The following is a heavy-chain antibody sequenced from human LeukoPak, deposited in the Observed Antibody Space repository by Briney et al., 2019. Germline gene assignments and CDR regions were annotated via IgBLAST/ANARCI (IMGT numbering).Heavy chain of an antibody. V-gene: IGHV3-21*01. CDR2: ISSSSSYI. J-gene: IGHJ5*02. Sequence: GGSLRLSCAASGFTFSSYSMNWVRQAPGKGLEWVSSISSSSSYIYYADSVKGRFTISRDNAKNSLYLQMNSLRAEDTAVYYCARDAPYNWNDAYNWFDPWGQGTLVTVSS. CDR1: GFTFSSYS. D-gene: IGHD1-1*01. CDR3: ARDAPYNWNDAYNWFDP.